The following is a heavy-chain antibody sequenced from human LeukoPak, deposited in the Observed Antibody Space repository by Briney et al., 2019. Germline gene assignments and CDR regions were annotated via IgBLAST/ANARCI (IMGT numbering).Heavy chain of an antibody. V-gene: IGHV3-48*03. Sequence: QPGGSLRLSCAASGFTFSSYAMSWVRQAPGKGLEWVSYISSSGSTIYYADSVKGRFTISRDNAKNSLYLQMNSLRAEDTAVYYCAKNLGRRYCSSTSCYRKQVYYYYYYMDVWGKGTTVTVSS. J-gene: IGHJ6*03. CDR2: ISSSGSTI. D-gene: IGHD2-2*01. CDR3: AKNLGRRYCSSTSCYRKQVYYYYYYMDV. CDR1: GFTFSSYA.